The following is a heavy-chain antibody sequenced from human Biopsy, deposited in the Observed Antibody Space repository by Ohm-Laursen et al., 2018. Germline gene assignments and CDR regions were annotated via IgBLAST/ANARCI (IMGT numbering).Heavy chain of an antibody. D-gene: IGHD5-12*01. Sequence: GTLSLTWTVSGASISSYYWTWIRQPAGKGLEWIGRIYTSGSTNYNPSLKGRVTMSVDTSKNQFSLKLTPLTAADTAVYFCAAVDYSAYTTVDHWGQGTLITVSS. J-gene: IGHJ4*02. CDR1: GASISSYY. V-gene: IGHV4-4*07. CDR3: AAVDYSAYTTVDH. CDR2: IYTSGST.